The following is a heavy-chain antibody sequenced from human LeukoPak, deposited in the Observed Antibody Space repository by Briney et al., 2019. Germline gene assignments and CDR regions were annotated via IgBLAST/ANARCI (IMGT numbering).Heavy chain of an antibody. CDR2: TYYMSKWFH. J-gene: IGHJ4*02. V-gene: IGHV6-1*01. Sequence: SQTLSLTCAISGDTVSGNSGAWIWIRQSPSRGLEWLGRTYYMSKWFHEYAVSVKGRIIISPDTANNQFSLHLSSVTDDDTGVYYCARALERYYFDFWGQGTLVTVSS. D-gene: IGHD1-1*01. CDR1: GDTVSGNSGA. CDR3: ARALERYYFDF.